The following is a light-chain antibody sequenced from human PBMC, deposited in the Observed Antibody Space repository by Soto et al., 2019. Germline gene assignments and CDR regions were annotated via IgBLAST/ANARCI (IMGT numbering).Light chain of an antibody. Sequence: DIQMTQSPSTLSASVGDRVIITCRASQSISAWLAWYQQKPGKAPKLLIYKASSLESGVPSRFSGSGSGTEFNLTISGLKPDDFATYYCQQYNSNPLTFGGGTKLEIK. CDR3: QQYNSNPLT. J-gene: IGKJ4*01. V-gene: IGKV1-5*03. CDR1: QSISAW. CDR2: KAS.